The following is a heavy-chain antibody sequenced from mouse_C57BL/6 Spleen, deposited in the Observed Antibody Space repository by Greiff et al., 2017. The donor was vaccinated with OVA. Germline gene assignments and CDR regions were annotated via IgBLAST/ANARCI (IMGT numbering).Heavy chain of an antibody. Sequence: QVQLQQPGAELVMPGASVKLSCTASGYTFTSYWMHWVKQRPGQGLEWIGEIDPSDSYTNYNQKFTGKSTFTVDKSSSTAYMQLSSLTSEDSAVYYCARWDYYGSSSHWYFDVWGTGTTVTVSS. CDR2: IDPSDSYT. CDR1: GYTFTSYW. J-gene: IGHJ1*03. D-gene: IGHD1-1*01. CDR3: ARWDYYGSSSHWYFDV. V-gene: IGHV1-69*01.